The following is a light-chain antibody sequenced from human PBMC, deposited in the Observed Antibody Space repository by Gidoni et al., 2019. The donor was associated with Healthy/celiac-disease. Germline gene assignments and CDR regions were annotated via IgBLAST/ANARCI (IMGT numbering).Light chain of an antibody. CDR3: QQRSNWLT. Sequence: EIVLTQSPATLSLSPGERATLSCRASQSVSSYLAWYQQKPGQAPRLLIYDASNRATGIPARFSGSGSGTDFTLTISSLEPEDCAVYYCQQRSNWLTFGGXTKVEIK. CDR1: QSVSSY. CDR2: DAS. V-gene: IGKV3-11*01. J-gene: IGKJ4*01.